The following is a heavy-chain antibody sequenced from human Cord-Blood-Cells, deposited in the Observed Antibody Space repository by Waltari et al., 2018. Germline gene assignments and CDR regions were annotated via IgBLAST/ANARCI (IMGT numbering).Heavy chain of an antibody. CDR1: GGSISSYY. CDR2: IYTSGST. J-gene: IGHJ2*01. Sequence: QVQLQESGPGLVKPSETLSLTCTVSGGSISSYYLSWIRPPAGKGLEWIGRIYTSGSTNYNPSRKSRVTMSVDTSKNQFSLKLSSVTAADAAVYYCARDLGIVVVPAANPNWYFDLWGRGTLVTVSS. CDR3: ARDLGIVVVPAANPNWYFDL. V-gene: IGHV4-4*07. D-gene: IGHD2-2*01.